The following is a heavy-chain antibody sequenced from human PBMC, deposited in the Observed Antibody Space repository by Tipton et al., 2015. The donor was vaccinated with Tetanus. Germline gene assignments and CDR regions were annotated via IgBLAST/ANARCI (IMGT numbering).Heavy chain of an antibody. CDR1: GGSISSGGYF. J-gene: IGHJ4*02. CDR3: AGVTAQRTELYFDH. CDR2: IYYSGDT. Sequence: TLSLTCSVSGGSISSGGYFWNWVRQHPGKGLEWIGYIYYSGDTYINPSLKSRVTMSVDTSKNQISLNLSSVTAADTAVYFCAGVTAQRTELYFDHWGQGTLVTVSS. D-gene: IGHD6-13*01. V-gene: IGHV4-31*03.